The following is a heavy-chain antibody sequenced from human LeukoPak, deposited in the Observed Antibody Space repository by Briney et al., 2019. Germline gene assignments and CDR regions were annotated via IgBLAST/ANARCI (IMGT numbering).Heavy chain of an antibody. CDR1: GGSISSSSYY. D-gene: IGHD3-22*01. CDR2: IYYSGST. CDR3: ARAETYYYDSSGYWNAFDI. J-gene: IGHJ3*02. Sequence: KSSETLSLTCTVSGGSISSSSYYWGWIRQPPGKGLEWIGSIYYSGSTYYNPSLKSRVTISVDTSKNQFSLKLSSVTAADTAVYYCARAETYYYDSSGYWNAFDIWGQGTMVTVSS. V-gene: IGHV4-39*07.